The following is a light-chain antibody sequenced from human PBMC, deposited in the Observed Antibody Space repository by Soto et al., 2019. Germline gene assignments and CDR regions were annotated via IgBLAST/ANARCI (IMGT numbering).Light chain of an antibody. V-gene: IGLV1-51*01. CDR2: DNN. CDR1: SSNIGNNY. J-gene: IGLJ2*01. Sequence: QSVLTQPPSVSAAPGQKVTISCSGSSSNIGNNYVSWYQQVPGTVPKLLIYDNNKRPSGTPGRFSGSKSGTSATLGITGLQTGDEAEYFCGTWDTSLSAGVFGGGTQLTVL. CDR3: GTWDTSLSAGV.